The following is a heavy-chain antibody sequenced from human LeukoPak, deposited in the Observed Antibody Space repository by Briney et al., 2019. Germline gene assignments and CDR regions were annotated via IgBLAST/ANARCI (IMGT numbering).Heavy chain of an antibody. CDR2: ISAYNGNA. D-gene: IGHD5-12*01. V-gene: IGHV1-18*01. J-gene: IGHJ4*02. CDR3: ARDYPESGYSGYDIDY. CDR1: GYTFTSYG. Sequence: ASVKVSCKASGYTFTSYGISWVRQAPGQGLEWMGWISAYNGNANYAQKLQGRVTMTTDTSTSTAYMELRSLRSDDTAVYYCARDYPESGYSGYDIDYWGQGTLVTVSS.